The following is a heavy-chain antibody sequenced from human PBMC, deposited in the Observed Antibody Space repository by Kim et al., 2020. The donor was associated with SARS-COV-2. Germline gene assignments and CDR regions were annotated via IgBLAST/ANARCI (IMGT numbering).Heavy chain of an antibody. D-gene: IGHD6-13*01. Sequence: SETLSLTCTVSGGSISSYYWSWIRQPPGKGLEWIGYIYYSGSTNYNPSLKSRVTISVDTSKNQFSLKLSSVTAADTAVYYCARAAAGNWFDPWGQGTLVTVSS. J-gene: IGHJ5*02. CDR1: GGSISSYY. CDR2: IYYSGST. V-gene: IGHV4-59*01. CDR3: ARAAAGNWFDP.